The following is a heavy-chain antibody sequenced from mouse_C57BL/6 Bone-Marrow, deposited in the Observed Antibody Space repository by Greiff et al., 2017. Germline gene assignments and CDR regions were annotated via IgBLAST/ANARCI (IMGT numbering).Heavy chain of an antibody. D-gene: IGHD1-1*02. J-gene: IGHJ4*01. CDR3: VRRHYGSLYAMDY. V-gene: IGHV10-1*01. Sequence: EVQLVESGGGLVQPKGSLKLSCAASGFSFNTYAMNWVRQAPGKGLEWVARIRSKSNNYATYYADSVKDRFTISRDDSESMLYLQMNNLKTEDTAMYYCVRRHYGSLYAMDYWGQGTSVTVSS. CDR1: GFSFNTYA. CDR2: IRSKSNNYAT.